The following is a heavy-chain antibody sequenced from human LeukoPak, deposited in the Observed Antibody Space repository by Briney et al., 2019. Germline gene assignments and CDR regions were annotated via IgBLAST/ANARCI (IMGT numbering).Heavy chain of an antibody. Sequence: AASVKVSCKASGGTFSSYAISWVRQAPGQGLEWMGRIIPILGIANYAQKFQGRVTITADKSTSTAYMELSRLRSDDTAVYYCACEDSGSYYNVIDYWGQGTLVTVSS. CDR3: ACEDSGSYYNVIDY. CDR1: GGTFSSYA. J-gene: IGHJ4*02. D-gene: IGHD3-10*01. V-gene: IGHV1-69*04. CDR2: IIPILGIA.